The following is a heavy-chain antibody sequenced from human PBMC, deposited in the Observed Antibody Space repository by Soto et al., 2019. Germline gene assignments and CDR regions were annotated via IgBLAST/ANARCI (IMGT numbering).Heavy chain of an antibody. CDR1: GLTFSNYG. D-gene: IGHD2-2*01. V-gene: IGHV3-30*18. Sequence: QVYLVESGGGVVQPGRSLRLSCAASGLTFSNYGVHWVRQAPGKGLEWVAVISFDGSTEYYADSVKGRFTISRDNSKNTLSLQMNSLRAEDTAVYYCAKEGNVLGAPGYLSFDYWGQGTLVIVSS. J-gene: IGHJ4*02. CDR3: AKEGNVLGAPGYLSFDY. CDR2: ISFDGSTE.